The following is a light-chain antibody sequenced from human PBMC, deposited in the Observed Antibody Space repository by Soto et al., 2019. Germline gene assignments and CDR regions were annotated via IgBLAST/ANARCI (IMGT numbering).Light chain of an antibody. CDR1: QSVGTR. Sequence: IVLTQSPDTLSFSPGARATLSCRASQSVGTRLAWYQHKTGQAPSLLMSGASSRATGIPDRFSGSVSGTDFTLTITRLEPEDFAVFYCQQYGSSEIIFGQRTRLEIK. J-gene: IGKJ5*01. CDR3: QQYGSSEII. CDR2: GAS. V-gene: IGKV3-20*01.